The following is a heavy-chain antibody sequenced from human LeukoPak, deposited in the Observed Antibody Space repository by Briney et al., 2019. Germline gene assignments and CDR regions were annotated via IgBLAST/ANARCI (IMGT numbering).Heavy chain of an antibody. D-gene: IGHD3-22*01. Sequence: GGSLRLSCAASGFTFSSYGMHWVRQAPGKGLEWVAFIRYDGSNKYYADSVKGRFTISRDNSKNTLYLQMNSLRAEDTAVYYCAKDFVGYYDSSSYSDISFWGQGTLVTVSS. CDR1: GFTFSSYG. CDR2: IRYDGSNK. V-gene: IGHV3-30*02. J-gene: IGHJ4*02. CDR3: AKDFVGYYDSSSYSDISF.